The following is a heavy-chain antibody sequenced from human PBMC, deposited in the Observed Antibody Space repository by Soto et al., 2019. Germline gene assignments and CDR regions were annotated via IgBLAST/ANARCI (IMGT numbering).Heavy chain of an antibody. D-gene: IGHD6-13*01. Sequence: SVKVSCKTSGGTISRYTVSWVRQAPGQGLEWMGRVIPILGIANYAQKFQGRVTITADKSTSTAYMELSSLRSEDTAVYYCARDQAAAGLDAFDIWGQGTMVTVSS. CDR3: ARDQAAAGLDAFDI. V-gene: IGHV1-69*04. CDR1: GGTISRYT. J-gene: IGHJ3*02. CDR2: VIPILGIA.